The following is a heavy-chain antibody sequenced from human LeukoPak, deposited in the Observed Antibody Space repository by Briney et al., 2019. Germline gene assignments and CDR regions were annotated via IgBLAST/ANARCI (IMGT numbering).Heavy chain of an antibody. V-gene: IGHV3-9*01. D-gene: IGHD1-26*01. CDR1: GFTFDDYA. J-gene: IGHJ3*02. CDR2: ISWNSDSI. Sequence: GGSLRLSCAASGFTFDDYAMHWVRQAPGKGLEWVSGISWNSDSIGYADSVKGRFTISRDNAKNSLYLQMNSLRAEDTALYYCAKDEAHRIVGALDAFDIWGQGTMVTVSS. CDR3: AKDEAHRIVGALDAFDI.